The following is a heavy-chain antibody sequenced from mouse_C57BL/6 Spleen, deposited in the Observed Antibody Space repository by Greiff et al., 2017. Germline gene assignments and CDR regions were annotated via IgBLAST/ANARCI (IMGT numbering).Heavy chain of an antibody. Sequence: QVHVKQPGAELVKPGASVKLSCKASGYTFTSYWMHWVKQRPGQGLEWIGMIHPNSGSTNYNEKCKSKATLTVDKSSSTAYMQRSSLTSEDSAVYYCARGGDVNYWGQDTTLTVSS. J-gene: IGHJ2*01. D-gene: IGHD3-3*01. CDR3: ARGGDVNY. CDR2: IHPNSGST. V-gene: IGHV1-64*01. CDR1: GYTFTSYW.